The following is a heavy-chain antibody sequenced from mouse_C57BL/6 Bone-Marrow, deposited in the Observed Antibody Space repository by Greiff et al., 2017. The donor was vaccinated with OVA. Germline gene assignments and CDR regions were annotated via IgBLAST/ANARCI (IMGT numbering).Heavy chain of an antibody. CDR2: IWTGGGT. Sequence: VQRVESGPGLVAPSQSLSITCTVSGFSLTSYAISWVRQPPGKGLEWLGVIWTGGGTNYNSALKSRLSISKDNSKSQVFLKMNSLQTDDTARYYCARNPYYDDYYAMDYWGQGTSVTVSS. CDR1: GFSLTSYA. CDR3: ARNPYYDDYYAMDY. J-gene: IGHJ4*01. D-gene: IGHD2-4*01. V-gene: IGHV2-9-1*01.